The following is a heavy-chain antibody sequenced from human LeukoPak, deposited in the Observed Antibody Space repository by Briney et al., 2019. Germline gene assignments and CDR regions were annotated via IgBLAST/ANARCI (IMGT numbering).Heavy chain of an antibody. Sequence: SETLSLTCTVSGGSISSYYWSWIRQPPGKGLEWIGYIYYSGSTNYNPSLKSRVTISVDTSKNQFSLKLSSVTAADTAVYYCARATISNYYDSSGFPDYWGQGTLVTVSS. CDR3: ARATISNYYDSSGFPDY. CDR1: GGSISSYY. V-gene: IGHV4-59*01. CDR2: IYYSGST. J-gene: IGHJ4*02. D-gene: IGHD3-22*01.